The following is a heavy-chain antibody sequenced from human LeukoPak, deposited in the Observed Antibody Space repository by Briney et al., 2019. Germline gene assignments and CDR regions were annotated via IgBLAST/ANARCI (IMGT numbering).Heavy chain of an antibody. Sequence: GGSLRLSCAASGFTFSSYSMNWVRQAPGKGLEWVSSISSSSSYIYYADSVKGRFTISRGNAKNSLYLQMNSLRAEDTAVYYCASLLVVPDYFDYWGQGTLVTVSS. V-gene: IGHV3-21*01. CDR3: ASLLVVPDYFDY. J-gene: IGHJ4*02. D-gene: IGHD3-22*01. CDR2: ISSSSSYI. CDR1: GFTFSSYS.